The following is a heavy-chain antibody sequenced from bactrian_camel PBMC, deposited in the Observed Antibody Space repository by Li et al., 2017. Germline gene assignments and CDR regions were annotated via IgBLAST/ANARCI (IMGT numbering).Heavy chain of an antibody. D-gene: IGHD5*01. CDR3: AEWVGYAKYNR. Sequence: DVQLVESGGGSVQAGGSLRLSCTSSGFTFADSDLGWYRQAPGRECELVSMFGSDESTWYVDSVEGRFFVSRNDAKNTVYLQMDSLKTEDTAVYYCAEWVGYAKYNRWGQGTQVTVS. J-gene: IGHJ4*01. V-gene: IGHV3S66*01. CDR2: MFGSDEST. CDR1: GFTFADSD.